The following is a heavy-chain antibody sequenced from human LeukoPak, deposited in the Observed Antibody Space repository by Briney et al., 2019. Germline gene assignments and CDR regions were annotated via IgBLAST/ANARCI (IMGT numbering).Heavy chain of an antibody. CDR2: IYYIGST. J-gene: IGHJ3*02. CDR1: GDSITGYY. D-gene: IGHD3-3*01. Sequence: SETLSLTCAVSGDSITGYYWSWIRQPPGRGLEWIGYIYYIGSTKYNPSLKSRVTISVDTSKNQFSLKLTSVTAADTAVYYCASHLYDFWSDSIDAFDIWGQGTLVTVSS. CDR3: ASHLYDFWSDSIDAFDI. V-gene: IGHV4-59*01.